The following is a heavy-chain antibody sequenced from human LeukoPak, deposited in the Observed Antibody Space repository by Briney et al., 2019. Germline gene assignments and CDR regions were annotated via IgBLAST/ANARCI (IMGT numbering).Heavy chain of an antibody. CDR3: ARDRLTVSYYYYGMDV. CDR2: ISYDGSNK. V-gene: IGHV3-30-3*01. J-gene: IGHJ6*02. D-gene: IGHD4-11*01. CDR1: GFTFSSYA. Sequence: GGSLRLSCAASGFTFSSYAMHWVRQAPGKGLEWVAVISYDGSNKYYADSVKGRFTISRDNSKNTLYLQMNSLRAEDTAVYYCARDRLTVSYYYYGMDVWGQGTTVTVSS.